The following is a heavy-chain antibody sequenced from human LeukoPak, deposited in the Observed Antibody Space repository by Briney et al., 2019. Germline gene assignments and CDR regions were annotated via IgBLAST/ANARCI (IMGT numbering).Heavy chain of an antibody. J-gene: IGHJ3*02. Sequence: QPGGSLRLSCAASGFTFSSYAMHWVRQAPGKGLEWVAVISYDGSNKYYADSVKGRFTISRDNSKNTLYLQMNSLRAEDTAVYYCARDRIAAAGAVSYDPDDAFDIWGQGTMVTVSS. D-gene: IGHD6-13*01. V-gene: IGHV3-30-3*01. CDR2: ISYDGSNK. CDR3: ARDRIAAAGAVSYDPDDAFDI. CDR1: GFTFSSYA.